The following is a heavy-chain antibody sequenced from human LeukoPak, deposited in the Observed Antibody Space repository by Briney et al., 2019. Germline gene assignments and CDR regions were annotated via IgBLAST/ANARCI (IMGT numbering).Heavy chain of an antibody. J-gene: IGHJ3*01. D-gene: IGHD3-9*01. CDR2: ISVYNGNT. V-gene: IGHV1-18*01. CDR3: ARDIHDILTGYPANPFDV. Sequence: GASVKVFCKASGYTFINYGISWVRQAPGQGLEWMGWISVYNGNTNYAQKLQDRVTMTTDTSTSKAYMELRSLRSDDTAVHYCARDIHDILTGYPANPFDVWGHGTMVTVSS. CDR1: GYTFINYG.